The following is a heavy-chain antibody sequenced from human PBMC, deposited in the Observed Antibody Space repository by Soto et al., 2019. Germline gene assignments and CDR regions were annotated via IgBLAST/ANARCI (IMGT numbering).Heavy chain of an antibody. J-gene: IGHJ6*02. CDR1: GGSISSGGYY. Sequence: SETLSLTCTVSGGSISSGGYYWSWIRQHPGKGLEWIGYIYYSGSTYYNPSLKSRVTISVDTSKNQFSLKLSSVTAADTAVYYCARVDSSGYYPMYYYYGMAVWGQGTTVTVSS. CDR3: ARVDSSGYYPMYYYYGMAV. CDR2: IYYSGST. D-gene: IGHD3-22*01. V-gene: IGHV4-31*03.